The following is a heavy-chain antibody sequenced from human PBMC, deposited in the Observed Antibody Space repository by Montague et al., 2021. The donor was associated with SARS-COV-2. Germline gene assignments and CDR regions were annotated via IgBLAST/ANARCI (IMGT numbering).Heavy chain of an antibody. J-gene: IGHJ4*02. V-gene: IGHV4-59*01. CDR2: INYSGIT. Sequence: SETLSLTCTVSGGSISTYYWSWIRQPPGKGLEWIAYINYSGITNHNPSLKGRVSVSLDTSKNHFSLNLKSVTAADTAVYYCARSGWLTRGFDSWGQGTLVFVSP. CDR3: ARSGWLTRGFDS. CDR1: GGSISTYY. D-gene: IGHD5-12*01.